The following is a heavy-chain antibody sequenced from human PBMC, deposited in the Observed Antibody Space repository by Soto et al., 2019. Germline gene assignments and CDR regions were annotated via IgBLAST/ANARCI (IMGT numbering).Heavy chain of an antibody. CDR1: GFTFDDYA. V-gene: IGHV3-9*01. CDR3: AKGSSTTNFSYFDY. J-gene: IGHJ4*02. D-gene: IGHD2-2*01. Sequence: EVQLVESGGGLEQPGRSLRLSCAASGFTFDDYAMHWVRQAPGKGLEWVSSISWNSGNIGYADSVKGRFTISRDNAKNSLYLQMNSLRPEDTALYYCAKGSSTTNFSYFDYWGQGTLVTDSS. CDR2: ISWNSGNI.